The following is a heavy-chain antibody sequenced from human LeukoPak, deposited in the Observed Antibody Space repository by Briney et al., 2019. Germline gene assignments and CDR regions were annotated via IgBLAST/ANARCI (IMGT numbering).Heavy chain of an antibody. Sequence: SVKVSCKASGGNFGNYVIHWVRQAPGQGLEWMGRITPFFGVANYAQTFQDRVTFTADKITNTAYMQISSLKSEDTAVYFCARGTNEEYSSSSDGLAVWGQGTTVTVSS. D-gene: IGHD6-6*01. CDR3: ARGTNEEYSSSSDGLAV. CDR2: ITPFFGVA. V-gene: IGHV1-69*04. CDR1: GGNFGNYV. J-gene: IGHJ6*02.